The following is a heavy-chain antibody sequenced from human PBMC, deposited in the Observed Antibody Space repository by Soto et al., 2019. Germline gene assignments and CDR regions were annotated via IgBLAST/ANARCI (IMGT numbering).Heavy chain of an antibody. J-gene: IGHJ4*02. CDR3: ARGSYYDSRGYYSYDY. CDR1: GGTFSSYA. V-gene: IGHV1-69*10. D-gene: IGHD3-22*01. CDR2: VIPILGIA. Sequence: ASVKVSCKASGGTFSSYAISWVRQAPGQGLEWMGGVIPILGIANYAQKFQGRVTITADKSTSTAYMELSSLRSEDTAVYYCARGSYYDSRGYYSYDYWGQGTLVTVSS.